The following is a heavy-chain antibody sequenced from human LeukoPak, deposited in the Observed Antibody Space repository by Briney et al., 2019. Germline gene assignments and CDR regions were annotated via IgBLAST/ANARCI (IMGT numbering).Heavy chain of an antibody. CDR2: IYYSGST. CDR3: ARIDNREYYFDF. J-gene: IGHJ4*02. Sequence: KPSGTLSLTCTVSVDSIRSYYWTWIPHPPGEGREYIGYIYYSGSTNYNPSLKGRVNISVDTSKNQFSLKLSSVTAADTAIYYCARIDNREYYFDFWGQGTLVTVSS. D-gene: IGHD1-14*01. CDR1: VDSIRSYY. V-gene: IGHV4-59*01.